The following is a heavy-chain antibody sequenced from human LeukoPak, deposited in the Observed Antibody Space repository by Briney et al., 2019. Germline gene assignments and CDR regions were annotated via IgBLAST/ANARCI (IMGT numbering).Heavy chain of an antibody. CDR2: MNPATGGT. D-gene: IGHD2-15*01. J-gene: IGHJ5*02. V-gene: IGHV1-2*02. CDR3: AREGQVADDTNWFDP. CDR1: GYTCNDYY. Sequence: ASVKVSCEASGYTCNDYYLHWVRQAPGQGPEWMGWMNPATGGTNTAQKFKGRFTMTRDTSISTAYMERTSLRFDDTAMYYCAREGQVADDTNWFDPWGQGTLVTVSS.